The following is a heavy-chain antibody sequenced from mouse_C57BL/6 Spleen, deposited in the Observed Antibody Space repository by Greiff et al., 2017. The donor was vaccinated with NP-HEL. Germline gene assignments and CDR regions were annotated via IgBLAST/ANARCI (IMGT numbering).Heavy chain of an antibody. Sequence: EVMLVESEGGLVQPGSSMKLSCTASGFTFSDYYMAWVRQVPEKGLEWVANINYDGSSTYYLDSLKSRFIISRDNAKNILYLQMSSLKSKDTATYYCARGGGSGYFDVWGTGTTVTVSS. CDR3: ARGGGSGYFDV. J-gene: IGHJ1*03. V-gene: IGHV5-16*01. CDR2: INYDGSST. CDR1: GFTFSDYY. D-gene: IGHD3-1*01.